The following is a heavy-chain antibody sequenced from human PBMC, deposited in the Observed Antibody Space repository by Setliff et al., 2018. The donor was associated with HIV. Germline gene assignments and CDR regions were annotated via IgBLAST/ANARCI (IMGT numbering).Heavy chain of an antibody. Sequence: GGSLRLSCAASGFTFSSYAMSWVRQAPGKGLEWVSLIYSGGSSTYYADSVKGRFTISRDNSKNTLYLQMNSLRAEDTAVYYCAKGVDGYYYYYYMDVWGKGTTVTVS. V-gene: IGHV3-23*03. CDR1: GFTFSSYA. CDR2: IYSGGSST. J-gene: IGHJ6*03. CDR3: AKGVDGYYYYYYMDV.